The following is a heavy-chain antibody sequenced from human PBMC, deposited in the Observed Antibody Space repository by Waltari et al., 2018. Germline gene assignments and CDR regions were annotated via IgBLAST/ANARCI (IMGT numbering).Heavy chain of an antibody. CDR1: GYTFTGYY. CDR3: ARVDEGSGSKPDYYYYYYMDV. D-gene: IGHD3-10*01. Sequence: QVQLVQSGAEVKKPGASVKVSCKASGYTFTGYYMHWVRQAPGQELEWMGRINPNSGGTNYAQKFQGRVTMTRDTSISTAYMELSRLRSDDTAVYYCARVDEGSGSKPDYYYYYYMDVWGKGTTVTVSS. J-gene: IGHJ6*03. V-gene: IGHV1-2*06. CDR2: INPNSGGT.